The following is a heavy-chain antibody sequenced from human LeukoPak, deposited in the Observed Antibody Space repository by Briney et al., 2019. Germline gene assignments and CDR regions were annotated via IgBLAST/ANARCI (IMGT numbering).Heavy chain of an antibody. CDR3: ARDTTEPSAIFGVVRWFDP. CDR2: INPNSGGT. J-gene: IGHJ5*02. CDR1: GYTFTSYG. D-gene: IGHD3-3*01. V-gene: IGHV1-2*06. Sequence: ASVKVSCKASGYTFTSYGISWVRQAPGQGLEWMGRINPNSGGTNYAQKFQGRVTMTRDTSISTAYMELSRLRSDDTAVYYCARDTTEPSAIFGVVRWFDPWGQGTLVTVSS.